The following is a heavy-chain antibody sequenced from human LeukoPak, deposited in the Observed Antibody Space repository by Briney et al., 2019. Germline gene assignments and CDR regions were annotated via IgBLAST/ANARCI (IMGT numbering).Heavy chain of an antibody. CDR2: ISGSGGST. Sequence: GGSLRLSCAASGFTFSSYGMHWVRQAPGKGLEWISGISGSGGSTYYADSVKGRFTISRDNSKNTLYLQINSLRAEDTAVYYCARSRGPNTFGGVHDYWGQGTLVTVSS. CDR1: GFTFSSYG. J-gene: IGHJ4*02. V-gene: IGHV3-23*01. D-gene: IGHD3-16*01. CDR3: ARSRGPNTFGGVHDY.